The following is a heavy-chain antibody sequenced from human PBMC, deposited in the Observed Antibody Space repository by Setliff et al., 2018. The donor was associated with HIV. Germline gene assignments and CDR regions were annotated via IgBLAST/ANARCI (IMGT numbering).Heavy chain of an antibody. D-gene: IGHD3-3*01. Sequence: ASVKVSCKASGHTFTSYAMHWVRQVPGQRLEWMGWLNTGNGKTKYSQRFQDRVTITRDTSASTAYMELHSLRSEDTAIYYCASSTITIFGVVPYYFDYWGQGTLVTVSS. V-gene: IGHV1-3*04. CDR1: GHTFTSYA. CDR3: ASSTITIFGVVPYYFDY. J-gene: IGHJ4*02. CDR2: LNTGNGKT.